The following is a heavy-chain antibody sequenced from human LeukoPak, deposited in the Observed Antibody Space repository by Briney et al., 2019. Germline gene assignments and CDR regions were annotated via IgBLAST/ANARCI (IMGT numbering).Heavy chain of an antibody. J-gene: IGHJ3*02. CDR1: GFTFSTHA. D-gene: IGHD1-26*01. Sequence: PGGSLRLSCAASGFTFSTHAMSWVRQAPGKGLEWVSGISGVSETTYYADSVRGRFTISRDNSKSTIYLQMNSLRAEDTAVYYYAKDVCGNYCSLDMWGQGTMVTVSS. CDR2: ISGVSETT. CDR3: AKDVCGNYCSLDM. V-gene: IGHV3-23*01.